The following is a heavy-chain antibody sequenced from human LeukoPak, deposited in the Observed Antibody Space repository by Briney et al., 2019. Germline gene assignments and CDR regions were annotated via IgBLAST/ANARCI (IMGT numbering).Heavy chain of an antibody. CDR3: AKDRRRLGRFLEWLHYYYYMDV. D-gene: IGHD3-3*01. CDR2: ISGSGGST. V-gene: IGHV3-23*01. Sequence: HPGGSLRLSCAASGFTFSSYAMSWVRQAPGKGLEWVSAISGSGGSTYYADSVKGRFTISRDNSKNTLYLQMNSLRAEDTAVYYCAKDRRRLGRFLEWLHYYYYMDVWGKGTTVTVSS. J-gene: IGHJ6*03. CDR1: GFTFSSYA.